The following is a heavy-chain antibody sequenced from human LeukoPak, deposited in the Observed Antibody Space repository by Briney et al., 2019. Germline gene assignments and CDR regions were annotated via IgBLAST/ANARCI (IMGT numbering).Heavy chain of an antibody. Sequence: GGSLRLSCAASGFDLSTDEMNWVRQAPGKGLEWIADITISGHTKNYADSVKGRFSISRDNARTSLYLQMHSLRAEDTGVYYCARGDPHADLWGQGTLVTVSS. D-gene: IGHD5-24*01. V-gene: IGHV3-48*03. CDR1: GFDLSTDE. CDR3: ARGDPHADL. J-gene: IGHJ5*02. CDR2: ITISGHTK.